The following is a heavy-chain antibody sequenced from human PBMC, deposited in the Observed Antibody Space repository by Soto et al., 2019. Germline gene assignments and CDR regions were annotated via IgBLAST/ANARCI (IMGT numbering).Heavy chain of an antibody. CDR2: IYYSGST. J-gene: IGHJ5*02. CDR3: AREIRALWFDP. Sequence: SETLSLTCAVSGGSISSGDYYWSWIRQPPGKGLEWIGYIYYSGSTYYNPSLKSRVTISVDTSKNQFSLKLSSVTAADTAVYYCAREIRALWFDPWGQGTLVTVSS. V-gene: IGHV4-30-4*01. CDR1: GGSISSGDYY. D-gene: IGHD3-3*02.